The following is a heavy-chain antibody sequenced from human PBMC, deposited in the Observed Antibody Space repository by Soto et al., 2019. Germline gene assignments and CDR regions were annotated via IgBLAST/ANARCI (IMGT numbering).Heavy chain of an antibody. CDR2: INAGTGKT. CDR1: GYTFTPYP. D-gene: IGHD3-22*01. V-gene: IGHV1-3*01. CDR3: AREGSSGVYDL. Sequence: ASVKVSCKASGYTFTPYPIHWVRQAPGQRLEWMGWINAGTGKTKFAQKFEGRVTITRDASASTVYMELTSLRSEDTAVFYCAREGSSGVYDLWGQGALVTVSS. J-gene: IGHJ5*02.